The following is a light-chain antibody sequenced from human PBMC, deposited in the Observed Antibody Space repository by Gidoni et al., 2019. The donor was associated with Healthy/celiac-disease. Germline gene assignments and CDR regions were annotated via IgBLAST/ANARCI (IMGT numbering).Light chain of an antibody. CDR3: QQRSDWPLT. V-gene: IGKV3-11*01. Sequence: EIVLTQSPATLSFSPGERATLSCRASQSVRNYLAWYQQKRGQSPRLLIHDASSRATGIPARFSGSGSGTDFTLTISSLEPEDFATYYCQQRSDWPLTFGGGTKVEIK. CDR1: QSVRNY. J-gene: IGKJ4*01. CDR2: DAS.